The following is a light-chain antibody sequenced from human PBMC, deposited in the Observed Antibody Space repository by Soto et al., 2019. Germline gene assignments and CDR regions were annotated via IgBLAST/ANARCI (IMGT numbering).Light chain of an antibody. Sequence: ENVWTQSPGTLSLSPGERATLSCRASQSVGRNYLAWFQQKSGQAPRLVIYGASSRAAGIPDRLSGSGSGTDFTLTISRLEPEDFAVYYCQQYATSPITFGQGTRLEIK. CDR1: QSVGRNY. CDR3: QQYATSPIT. V-gene: IGKV3-20*01. CDR2: GAS. J-gene: IGKJ5*01.